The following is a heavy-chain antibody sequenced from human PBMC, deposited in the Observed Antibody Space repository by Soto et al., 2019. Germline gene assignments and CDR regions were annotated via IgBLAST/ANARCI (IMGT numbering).Heavy chain of an antibody. J-gene: IGHJ4*02. D-gene: IGHD3-10*01. CDR1: GGSFSGYY. Sequence: QVQLQQWGAGLLKPSETLSLTCAVYGGSFSGYYWSWIRQPPGKGLEWIGEINDSGSTNYNPYPEGRLTITVAPSKNQFSLTQSSMAAADPAVYYCARGASITMVWFFLKYYFDYWGQGTLVTVSS. CDR2: INDSGST. CDR3: ARGASITMVWFFLKYYFDY. V-gene: IGHV4-34*01.